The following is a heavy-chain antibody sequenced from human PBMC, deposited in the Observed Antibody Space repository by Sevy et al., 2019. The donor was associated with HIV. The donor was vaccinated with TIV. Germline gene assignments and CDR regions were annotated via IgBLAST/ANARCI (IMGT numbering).Heavy chain of an antibody. J-gene: IGHJ6*02. CDR1: AFTFSTYG. CDR2: ISFDGSHK. Sequence: GGSLRLSCVASAFTFSTYGMHWVRQAPGKGLEWVSVISFDGSHKYYAYSVKGRCTVSRDNSKNTLNLQMNSLRAEDTAVYYCVRDLRPHLLYSDFWSGYSGMDVWGQGTTVTVSS. V-gene: IGHV3-30*03. D-gene: IGHD3-3*01. CDR3: VRDLRPHLLYSDFWSGYSGMDV.